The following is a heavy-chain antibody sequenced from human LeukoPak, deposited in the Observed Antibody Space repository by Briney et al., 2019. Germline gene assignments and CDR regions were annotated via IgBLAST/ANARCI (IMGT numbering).Heavy chain of an antibody. Sequence: SETLSLTCTVSGGSFSDYYWSWIRQPAGKGLEWIGRIYTSGNTNYNPSLKSRVTMSLDMPKNQFSLKLNSVTAADTAVYYCARDLVAFDYWGQGALVIVSS. CDR2: IYTSGNT. CDR3: ARDLVAFDY. V-gene: IGHV4-4*07. D-gene: IGHD2-15*01. CDR1: GGSFSDYY. J-gene: IGHJ4*02.